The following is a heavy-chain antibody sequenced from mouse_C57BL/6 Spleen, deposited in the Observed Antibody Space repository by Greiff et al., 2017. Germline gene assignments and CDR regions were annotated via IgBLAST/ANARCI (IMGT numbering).Heavy chain of an antibody. CDR1: GYTFTSYG. V-gene: IGHV1-81*01. CDR2: IYPRSGNT. CDR3: ARSTAQAHYYAMDY. J-gene: IGHJ4*01. D-gene: IGHD3-2*02. Sequence: QVQLQQSGAELARPGASVKLSCKASGYTFTSYGIRWVKQRPGQGLEWIGEIYPRSGNTYYNEKFKGKATLTADKSSSTAYMELRSLTSEDSAVYFCARSTAQAHYYAMDYWGQGTSVTVSS.